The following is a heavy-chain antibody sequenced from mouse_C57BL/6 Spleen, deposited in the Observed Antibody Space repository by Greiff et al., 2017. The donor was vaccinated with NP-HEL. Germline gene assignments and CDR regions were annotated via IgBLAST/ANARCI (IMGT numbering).Heavy chain of an antibody. D-gene: IGHD1-1*01. CDR1: GYTFTNYW. J-gene: IGHJ3*01. Sequence: VKLVESGAELVRPGTSVKMSCKASGYTFTNYWIGWAKQRPGHGLEWIGDIYPGGGYTNYNEKFKGKATLTADKSSSTAYMQFSSLTSEDSAIYYCARRHITTVVAPFAYWGQGTLVTVSA. CDR2: IYPGGGYT. CDR3: ARRHITTVVAPFAY. V-gene: IGHV1-63*01.